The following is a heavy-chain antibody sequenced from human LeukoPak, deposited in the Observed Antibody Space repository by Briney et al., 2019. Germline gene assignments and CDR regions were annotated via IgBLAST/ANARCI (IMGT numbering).Heavy chain of an antibody. D-gene: IGHD2-15*01. J-gene: IGHJ4*02. CDR2: ISSSSSFI. V-gene: IGHV3-21*01. CDR3: ARVYSGDY. Sequence: GGSLRLSCAASGFAFRSYSMHWVRQAPGRGLEWVSSISSSSSFIYYADSVKGRFTISRDNAKNSVFLQMNSLRVEDTAVYYCARVYSGDYWGQGTLVTVSS. CDR1: GFAFRSYS.